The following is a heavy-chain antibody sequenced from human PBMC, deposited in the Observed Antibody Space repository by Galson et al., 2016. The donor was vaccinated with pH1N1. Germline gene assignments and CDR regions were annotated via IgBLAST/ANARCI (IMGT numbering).Heavy chain of an antibody. Sequence: SLRLSCAVSGFKFDNYAMTWVRRAPGKGLQWVSAISGSGGRTYYADSVKDRFTISRDNSEKTLFLQMTSLRVEDTAVYYCAKDRYSSGQFFDSWGRGILVTVSS. CDR2: ISGSGGRT. J-gene: IGHJ4*02. D-gene: IGHD6-19*01. CDR3: AKDRYSSGQFFDS. V-gene: IGHV3-23*01. CDR1: GFKFDNYA.